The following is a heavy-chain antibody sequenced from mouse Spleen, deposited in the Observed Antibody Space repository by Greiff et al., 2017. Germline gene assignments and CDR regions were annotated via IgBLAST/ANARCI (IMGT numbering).Heavy chain of an antibody. Sequence: VQLQQSGAELVRPGTSVKVSCKASGYAFTNYLIEWVKQRPGQGLEWIGVINPGSGGTNYNEKFKGKATLTADKSSSTAYMQLSSLTSDDSAVYFCARSDYGSSSFAYWGQGTLVTVSA. CDR3: ARSDYGSSSFAY. J-gene: IGHJ3*01. V-gene: IGHV1-54*01. D-gene: IGHD1-1*01. CDR1: GYAFTNYL. CDR2: INPGSGGT.